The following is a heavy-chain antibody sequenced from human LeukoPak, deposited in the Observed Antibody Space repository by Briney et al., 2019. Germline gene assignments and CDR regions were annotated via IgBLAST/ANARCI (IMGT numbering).Heavy chain of an antibody. J-gene: IGHJ4*02. V-gene: IGHV3-30*02. D-gene: IGHD6-13*01. CDR1: GFTFSSYG. CDR2: IRYDGSNK. Sequence: GGSLRLSCAASGFTFSSYGMHWVRQAPGKGLERVAIIRYDGSNKYYADSVKGRFTISRDNSKNTLNLQMNSLRAEDTAVYYCAKDYSSSRGFFDYWGQGTLVTVSS. CDR3: AKDYSSSRGFFDY.